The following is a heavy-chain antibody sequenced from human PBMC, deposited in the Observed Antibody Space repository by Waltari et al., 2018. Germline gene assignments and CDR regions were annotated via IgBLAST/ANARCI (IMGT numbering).Heavy chain of an antibody. CDR2: IKSRTDGGTT. CDR1: GFSVTNAW. V-gene: IGHV3-15*01. J-gene: IGHJ4*02. Sequence: DVQLVESGGGLVKPGGSLRLSCAVSGFSVTNAWMGWVRQAPGKGLVWVGRIKSRTDGGTTDYATPVKGRFSSSRDESQNTLYLQMNSLKTEDTAFYHCTTDRGIGPRPLFDSWGQGTLVTVSS. CDR3: TTDRGIGPRPLFDS. D-gene: IGHD6-6*01.